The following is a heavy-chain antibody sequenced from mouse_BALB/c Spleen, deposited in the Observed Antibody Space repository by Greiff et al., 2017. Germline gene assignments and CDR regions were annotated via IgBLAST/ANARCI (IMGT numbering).Heavy chain of an antibody. CDR2: ISYSGST. D-gene: IGHD2-14*01. CDR1: GDSITSGY. CDR3: ARGRYDGDYFDY. V-gene: IGHV3-8*02. Sequence: EVQRVESGPSLVKPSQTLSLTCSVTGDSITSGYWNWIRKFPGNKLEYMGYISYSGSTYYNPSLKSRISITRDTSKNQYYLQLNSVTTEDTATYYCARGRYDGDYFDYWGQGTTLTVSS. J-gene: IGHJ2*01.